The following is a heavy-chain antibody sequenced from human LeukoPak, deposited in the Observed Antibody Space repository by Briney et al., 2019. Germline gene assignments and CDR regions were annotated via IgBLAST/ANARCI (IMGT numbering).Heavy chain of an antibody. CDR1: GFTLTNYA. D-gene: IGHD5-24*01. Sequence: GGSLRLSCAASGFTLTNYAMHWVRQPAGEGLEWVSALGTAGDTFYPGSVKGRFTISRDNAKKSLSLQMNSLRVEDTAIYYCARQSTPHGNFDYWGQGTLVTVSS. CDR2: LGTAGDT. J-gene: IGHJ4*02. CDR3: ARQSTPHGNFDY. V-gene: IGHV3-13*01.